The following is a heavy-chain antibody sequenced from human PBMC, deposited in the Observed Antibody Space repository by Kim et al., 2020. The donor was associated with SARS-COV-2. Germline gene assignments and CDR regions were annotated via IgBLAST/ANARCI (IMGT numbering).Heavy chain of an antibody. V-gene: IGHV3-33*01. Sequence: ADSVKGRFTISRDNSKNTLYLQMNSLRAEDTAVYYCARDSDFWSGYYMDVWGKGTTVTVSS. D-gene: IGHD3-3*01. CDR3: ARDSDFWSGYYMDV. J-gene: IGHJ6*03.